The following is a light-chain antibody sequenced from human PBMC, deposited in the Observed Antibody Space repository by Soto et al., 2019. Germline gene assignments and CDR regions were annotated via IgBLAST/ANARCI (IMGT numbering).Light chain of an antibody. CDR2: AAS. V-gene: IGKV1-9*01. Sequence: DIQLTQSPSFLSASVGDRVTITCRASQGISSSLAWYQQKPGKAPKLLIYAASTLQSGVPSRFSGSGSGTDFTLTISSLQPEDFATYYCRQLNSYPRGFTFGPGTKVDIK. CDR3: RQLNSYPRGFT. CDR1: QGISSS. J-gene: IGKJ3*01.